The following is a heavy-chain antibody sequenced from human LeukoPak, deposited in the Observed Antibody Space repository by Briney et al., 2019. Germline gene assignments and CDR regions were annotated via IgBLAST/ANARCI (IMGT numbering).Heavy chain of an antibody. V-gene: IGHV1-2*04. D-gene: IGHD2-2*01. J-gene: IGHJ5*02. CDR2: INPNSGGT. CDR1: GDTFTGYY. Sequence: ASVTVSCKASGDTFTGYYMHWVREAPGQGLEWMGWINPNSGGTNYAQKFQGWVTMTRDTSISTAYMELSRLRSDDTAVYYCARATEDIVVVPAARRVWFDPWGQGALVTVSS. CDR3: ARATEDIVVVPAARRVWFDP.